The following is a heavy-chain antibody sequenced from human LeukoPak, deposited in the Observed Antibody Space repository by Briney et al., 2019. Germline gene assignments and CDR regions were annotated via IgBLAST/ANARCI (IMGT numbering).Heavy chain of an antibody. V-gene: IGHV3-30*03. CDR1: GFTFSSYG. CDR2: ISYDGNQK. CDR3: AMAYGDYYYYYMDV. J-gene: IGHJ6*03. D-gene: IGHD4-17*01. Sequence: PGRSLRLSCAAPGFTFSSYGMHWVRQAPGKGLEWVAIISYDGNQKHYADFVKRRFTICRDNSKNALYLQMNSLRADDTAVYYCAMAYGDYYYYYMDVWGKGTTVSVSS.